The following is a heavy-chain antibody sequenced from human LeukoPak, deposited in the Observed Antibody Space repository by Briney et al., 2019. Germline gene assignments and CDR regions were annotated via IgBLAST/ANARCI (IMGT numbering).Heavy chain of an antibody. CDR3: ARRIIERYSSSSTGDFDS. D-gene: IGHD6-6*01. CDR2: IYPGDSDT. CDR1: GYSFTNYW. Sequence: GESLKISCKGSGYSFTNYWIGWVRQMPGKGLEWMGIIYPGDSDTRYSPSFQGQVTISVDKSISTAYLQWSSLKASDTAMCYCARRIIERYSSSSTGDFDSWGQGTLVTVSS. J-gene: IGHJ4*02. V-gene: IGHV5-51*01.